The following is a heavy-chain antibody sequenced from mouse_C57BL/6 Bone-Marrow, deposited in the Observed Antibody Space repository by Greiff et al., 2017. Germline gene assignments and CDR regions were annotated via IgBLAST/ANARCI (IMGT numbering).Heavy chain of an antibody. J-gene: IGHJ2*01. Sequence: VQLQQSGPELVKPGASVKIPCKASGYTFTDYNMDWVKQSHGKSLEWIGDINPNNGGTIYNQKFKGKATLTVDKSSSTAYMEIRSLTSEDTAVYYCARQGYDYDDDYWGQGTTLTVSS. CDR1: GYTFTDYN. CDR3: ARQGYDYDDDY. V-gene: IGHV1-18*01. CDR2: INPNNGGT. D-gene: IGHD2-4*01.